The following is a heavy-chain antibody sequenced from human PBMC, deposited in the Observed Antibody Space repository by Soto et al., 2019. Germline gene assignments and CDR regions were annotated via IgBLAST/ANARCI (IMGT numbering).Heavy chain of an antibody. J-gene: IGHJ5*02. CDR1: GYTFTSSG. V-gene: IGHV1-18*01. D-gene: IGHD3-9*01. CDR3: ARDYYDIFTCYCKRHRWFAP. Sequence: ASVKLPCKGSGYTFTSSGICWVRQAPGQGLERMGWISAYNGNTNYAQKLQGRVTMTTDTSTSTAYMELRSLRSDDTAVYYFARDYYDIFTCYCKRHRWFAPWDQGTLDTVSS. CDR2: ISAYNGNT.